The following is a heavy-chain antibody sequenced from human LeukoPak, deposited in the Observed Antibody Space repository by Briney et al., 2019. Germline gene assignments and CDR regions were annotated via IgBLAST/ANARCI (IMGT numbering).Heavy chain of an antibody. V-gene: IGHV3-30*04. CDR3: ARDLGASYYNAMDV. J-gene: IGHJ6*02. CDR1: GFTFRYYL. Sequence: PGGSLRLSCAASGFTFRYYLIHWVRQTPGKKLEWVAGISDDDGRNKYYADSVKGRFTISRDNSRNTLYLQMNSLRAEDTAVYYCARDLGASYYNAMDVWGPGTTVTVSS. CDR2: ISDDDGRNK.